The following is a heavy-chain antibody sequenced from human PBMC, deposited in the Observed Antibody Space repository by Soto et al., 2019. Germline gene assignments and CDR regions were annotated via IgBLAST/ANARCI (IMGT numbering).Heavy chain of an antibody. Sequence: QLQLQESGPGLVKPSETLSLTCTVSGGSISSSSYYWGWIRQPPGKGLEWIGSIYYSGSTYYNPSLKSRVTISVDTSKNQFSLKLSSVTAADTAVYYCAIPPSGIPVYYDSSVNWYFDLWGRGTLVTVSS. D-gene: IGHD3-22*01. CDR1: GGSISSSSYY. CDR3: AIPPSGIPVYYDSSVNWYFDL. J-gene: IGHJ2*01. V-gene: IGHV4-39*01. CDR2: IYYSGST.